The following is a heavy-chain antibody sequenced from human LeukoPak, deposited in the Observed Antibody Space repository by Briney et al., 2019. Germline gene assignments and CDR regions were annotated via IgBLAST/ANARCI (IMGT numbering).Heavy chain of an antibody. CDR1: GFTFSSYA. Sequence: PGGSLRLSCAASGFTFSSYAMSWVRQAPGKGLEWVSVISGSGGTTYYADSVKGRFTISRDNSKNTLYLQMNSLRAEDTAVYYCAKGASRYYGSGSYLFDYWGQGTLVTVSS. CDR3: AKGASRYYGSGSYLFDY. CDR2: ISGSGGTT. J-gene: IGHJ4*02. V-gene: IGHV3-23*01. D-gene: IGHD3-10*01.